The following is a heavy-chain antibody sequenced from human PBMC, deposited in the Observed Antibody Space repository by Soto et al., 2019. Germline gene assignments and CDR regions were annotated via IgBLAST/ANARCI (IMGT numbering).Heavy chain of an antibody. D-gene: IGHD5-18*01. CDR1: GGSMNSYY. CDR2: ISYSGTA. V-gene: IGHV4-59*08. J-gene: IGHJ4*02. CDR3: ARRYGSCLDD. Sequence: SETLSLTCTVSGGSMNSYYWSWIRQPPGKGLEWIGYISYSGTAHYNPSLKSRVTMSVDTSKNQFSLKLSSVTAADTAVYYCARRYGSCLDDWGQGTVGTVSS.